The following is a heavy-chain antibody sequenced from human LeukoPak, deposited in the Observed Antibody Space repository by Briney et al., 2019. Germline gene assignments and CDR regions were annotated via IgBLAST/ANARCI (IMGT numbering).Heavy chain of an antibody. CDR2: FYHSGST. Sequence: PSETLSLTCTVSGYSISSGYYWGWIRQPPGKGLEWIGSFYHSGSTYYNPSLKSRLTISVDTSKNQFSLKLSSVTAADTAVYYCARDRTDTAMVTVDCWGQGTLVTVSS. V-gene: IGHV4-38-2*02. CDR1: GYSISSGYY. CDR3: ARDRTDTAMVTVDC. J-gene: IGHJ4*02. D-gene: IGHD5-18*01.